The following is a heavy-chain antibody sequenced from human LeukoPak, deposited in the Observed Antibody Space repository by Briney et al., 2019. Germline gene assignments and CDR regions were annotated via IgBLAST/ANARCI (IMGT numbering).Heavy chain of an antibody. CDR2: ISGSGIGGRT. V-gene: IGHV3-23*01. CDR3: ARGGSYLSAFDI. CDR1: GFTFSSYA. Sequence: PGGSLRLSCAASGFTFSSYAMSWFRQAPGKGLEWVSGISGSGIGGRTHYADSVKGRFTISRGNSKNTLYLQMNSLRVEDTAVYYCARGGSYLSAFDIWGQGTMVTVSS. D-gene: IGHD1-26*01. J-gene: IGHJ3*02.